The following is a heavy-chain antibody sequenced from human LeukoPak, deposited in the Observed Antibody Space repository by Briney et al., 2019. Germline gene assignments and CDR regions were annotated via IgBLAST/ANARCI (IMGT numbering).Heavy chain of an antibody. J-gene: IGHJ4*02. D-gene: IGHD3-10*01. CDR3: ARVLSGSPYYFDY. CDR2: INHSGST. Sequence: SETLSLTCAVYGGSFSGYYWSWIRQPPGKGLEWIGEINHSGSTNYNPSLKSRVTISVDTSKNQFSLKLSSVTAADTAVYYCARVLSGSPYYFDYWGQGTLVTVSS. V-gene: IGHV4-34*01. CDR1: GGSFSGYY.